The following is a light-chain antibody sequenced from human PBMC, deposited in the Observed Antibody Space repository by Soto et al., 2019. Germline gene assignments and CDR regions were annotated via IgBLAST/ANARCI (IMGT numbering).Light chain of an antibody. Sequence: EIVMTQSPATLSVSPGERATLSCRASQSVSSNLAWYQQKPGQAPRLLIYGASTRATGIPARFSGSGSGIEFTLTISSLQAEDFAVYSCQQYNNWPPYTFGQGTKLEIK. CDR2: GAS. CDR1: QSVSSN. J-gene: IGKJ2*01. V-gene: IGKV3-15*01. CDR3: QQYNNWPPYT.